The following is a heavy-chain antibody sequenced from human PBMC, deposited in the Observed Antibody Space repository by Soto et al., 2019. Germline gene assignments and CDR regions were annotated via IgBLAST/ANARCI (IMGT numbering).Heavy chain of an antibody. D-gene: IGHD6-13*01. J-gene: IGHJ4*02. CDR1: GDSVSSNTAA. CDR2: TYYRSKCYN. V-gene: IGHV6-1*01. Sequence: SQTLSLTCAISGDSVSSNTAAWNWIRQSPSRGLEWLGRTYYRSKCYNDYALSVKSRIIINPDTSKNQVSLQLNSVTPEDTAVYYCARQASVSSRYGGIDYWGQGTLVTVS. CDR3: ARQASVSSRYGGIDY.